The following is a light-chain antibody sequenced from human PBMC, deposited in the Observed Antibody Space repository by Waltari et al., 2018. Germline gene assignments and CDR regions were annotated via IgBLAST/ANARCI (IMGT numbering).Light chain of an antibody. CDR3: QQYSRYPLT. CDR2: DAS. V-gene: IGKV1-13*02. Sequence: AIQLTQSPSPLSASVGDRVTLTCRASQDISSGLAWYQQKPGKAPKFLIYDASSLERGVPSRFSGSGSGTDFTLTISSLQPEDFATYYCQQYSRYPLTFGGGTKVEIK. J-gene: IGKJ4*01. CDR1: QDISSG.